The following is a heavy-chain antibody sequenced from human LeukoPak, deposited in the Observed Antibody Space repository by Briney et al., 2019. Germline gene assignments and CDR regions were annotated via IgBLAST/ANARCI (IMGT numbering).Heavy chain of an antibody. CDR1: GGSFSGYY. V-gene: IGHV4-34*01. D-gene: IGHD4-17*01. J-gene: IGHJ4*02. CDR3: ARGEYGDHRN. CDR2: INHSGST. Sequence: PSETLSLTCAVYGGSFSGYYWSWIRQPPGKGLEWIGEINHSGSTNYNPSLKSRVTISVDTSKNQFSLKLNSVTAADTAVYYCARGEYGDHRNWGQGTLVTVS.